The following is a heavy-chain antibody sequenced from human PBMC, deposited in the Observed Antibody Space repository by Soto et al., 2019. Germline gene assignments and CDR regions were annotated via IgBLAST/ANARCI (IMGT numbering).Heavy chain of an antibody. J-gene: IGHJ4*02. D-gene: IGHD2-2*01. V-gene: IGHV1-46*01. Sequence: QVQLVQSGAEVKKPGASVKVSCKASGYTFTSHYIHWVRQAPGQGLEWMGIINPGGTYTTNAKKFQGRITMTTDTSTSTVYMELRSLRSDDTAVYYCAREPWGISTSGHDFWGQGTLVTVSS. CDR3: AREPWGISTSGHDF. CDR2: INPGGTYT. CDR1: GYTFTSHY.